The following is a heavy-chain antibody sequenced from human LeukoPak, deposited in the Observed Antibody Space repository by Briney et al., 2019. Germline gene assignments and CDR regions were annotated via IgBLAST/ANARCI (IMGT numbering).Heavy chain of an antibody. D-gene: IGHD3-10*01. V-gene: IGHV4-59*12. CDR1: GGSINGFY. J-gene: IGHJ5*02. CDR2: IYDSGSS. Sequence: PSETLSLTCTVSGGSINGFYWSWIRQAPGKGLDWIGYIYDSGSSDYSPSLKSRVTMSVDTSKNQFSLKLSSVTAADTAVYYCARVVYYGSEVWFDPWGQGTLVTVSS. CDR3: ARVVYYGSEVWFDP.